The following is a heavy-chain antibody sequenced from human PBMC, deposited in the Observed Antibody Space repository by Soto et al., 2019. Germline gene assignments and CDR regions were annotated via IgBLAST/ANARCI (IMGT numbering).Heavy chain of an antibody. J-gene: IGHJ4*02. D-gene: IGHD5-18*01. CDR1: GFTFSSYG. CDR3: ARDFTAGKGFDY. CDR2: IWFDGSDK. V-gene: IGHV3-33*01. Sequence: QVQLVESGGGVVQPGRSLRLSCAASGFTFSSYGMHWVRQAPGKGLEWVAGIWFDGSDKYYVDSVKGRFTISRDNSKNTLYLQMNSQRAEDTGMYYCARDFTAGKGFDYWGQGTLVTVSS.